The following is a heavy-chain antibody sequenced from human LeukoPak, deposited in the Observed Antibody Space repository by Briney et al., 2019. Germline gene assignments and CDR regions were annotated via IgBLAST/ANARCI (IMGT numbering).Heavy chain of an antibody. CDR1: GYTSTSYG. D-gene: IGHD6-19*01. V-gene: IGHV1-18*01. CDR2: ISTYNGNT. Sequence: ASVKVSCTASGYTSTSYGISWVRQAPGQGLEWMGWISTYNGNTNYAQKLQGRVTMTTDTSTSTAYMELRSLRSDDTAVYYCARDYSSGWPNFDYWGQGTLVTVSS. J-gene: IGHJ4*02. CDR3: ARDYSSGWPNFDY.